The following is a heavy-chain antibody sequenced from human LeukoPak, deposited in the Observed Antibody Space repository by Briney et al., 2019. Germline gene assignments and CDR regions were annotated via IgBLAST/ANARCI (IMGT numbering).Heavy chain of an antibody. D-gene: IGHD1-26*01. V-gene: IGHV1-2*02. CDR1: GYTFTGYY. CDR2: INPNSGGT. CDR3: ARAVRVGARDQFDY. J-gene: IGHJ4*02. Sequence: ASVKVSCKASGYTFTGYYMHWVRQAPGQGLEWMGWINPNSGGTDYAQKFQGRVTMTRDTSISTAYMELSRLRSDDTAVYYCARAVRVGARDQFDYWGQGTLVTVSS.